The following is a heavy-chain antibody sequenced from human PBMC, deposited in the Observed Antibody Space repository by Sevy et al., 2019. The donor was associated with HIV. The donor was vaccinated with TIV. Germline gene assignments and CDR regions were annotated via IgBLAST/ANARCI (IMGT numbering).Heavy chain of an antibody. Sequence: GGSLRLSFEASGFTFNNFPIHWVRQAPGKGLDWVAVVSFDGGSKYYADSVKGRFTVSRDNSKNTVYLQLNSLRAEDTAVYYCVRERARSITFDIWGQGTLVTVSS. V-gene: IGHV3-30-3*01. CDR3: VRERARSITFDI. D-gene: IGHD3-3*01. CDR1: GFTFNNFP. CDR2: VSFDGGSK. J-gene: IGHJ3*02.